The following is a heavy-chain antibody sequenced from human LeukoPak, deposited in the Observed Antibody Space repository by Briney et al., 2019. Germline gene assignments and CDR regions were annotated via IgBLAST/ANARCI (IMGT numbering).Heavy chain of an antibody. D-gene: IGHD3-3*01. CDR2: IYYSGST. CDR3: ARDPAAFTIFGVVITNAFDI. Sequence: PSETLSLTCTLSGGSISSGDYYWSWIRQPPGKGLEWIGYIYYSGSTYYNPSLKSRVTISVDTSKNQFSLKLSSVTAADTAVYYCARDPAAFTIFGVVITNAFDIWGQGTMVTVSS. CDR1: GGSISSGDYY. V-gene: IGHV4-30-4*08. J-gene: IGHJ3*02.